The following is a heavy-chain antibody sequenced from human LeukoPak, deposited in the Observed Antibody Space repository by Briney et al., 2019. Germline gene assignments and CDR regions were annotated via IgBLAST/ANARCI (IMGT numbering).Heavy chain of an antibody. V-gene: IGHV1-2*02. Sequence: ASVKVSCKASANTLGYYMHWVRQAPGQGLEWMGWINPNRGGTNYAQKFQGRVTMTRDTSISTAFMELSRLRSDDTAVYYCARDLSITMVRAPFYWGPGTPVTVSS. D-gene: IGHD3-10*01. J-gene: IGHJ4*02. CDR1: ANTLGYY. CDR3: ARDLSITMVRAPFY. CDR2: INPNRGGT.